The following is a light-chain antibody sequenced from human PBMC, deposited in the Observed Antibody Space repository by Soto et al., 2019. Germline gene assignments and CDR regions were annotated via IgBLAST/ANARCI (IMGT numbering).Light chain of an antibody. J-gene: IGKJ4*01. Sequence: PGERATLSCRASQSVSSYLAWYQQKPGQAPRLLIYGASSRATGIPDRFSGSGSGTDFTLTISRLEPEDFAVYYCQQYGSSPPLTFGGGTKVEIK. CDR2: GAS. CDR3: QQYGSSPPLT. CDR1: QSVSSY. V-gene: IGKV3-20*01.